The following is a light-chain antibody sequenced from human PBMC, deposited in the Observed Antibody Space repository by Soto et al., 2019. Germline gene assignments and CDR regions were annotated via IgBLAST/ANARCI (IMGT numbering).Light chain of an antibody. Sequence: QPVLTHPPSASASLGASVKLTCTLSSGHSSYAIAWHQQQPEKGPRYLMKLNSDGSHSKGDAIPDRFSGSSSGAERYLTISSLQSEDEADYYCQTWGTGIRVFGTGTKVTVL. CDR3: QTWGTGIRV. CDR2: LNSDGSH. J-gene: IGLJ1*01. CDR1: SGHSSYA. V-gene: IGLV4-69*01.